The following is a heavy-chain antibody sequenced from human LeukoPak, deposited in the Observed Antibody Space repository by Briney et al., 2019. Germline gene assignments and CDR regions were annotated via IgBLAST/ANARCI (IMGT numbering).Heavy chain of an antibody. CDR3: AHRREYSSTWYWANFDY. J-gene: IGHJ4*02. Sequence: RPTLVNPTQTLTLTCTFSGLSLSTNGLGVGWVRQPPGKTLEWLALIYWDDDKRYTPSLKSRLTITKDTSKNQVVLTMTNMDPVDTVTYYCAHRREYSSTWYWANFDYWGQGTRVTVSS. CDR2: IYWDDDK. CDR1: GLSLSTNGLG. D-gene: IGHD6-13*01. V-gene: IGHV2-5*02.